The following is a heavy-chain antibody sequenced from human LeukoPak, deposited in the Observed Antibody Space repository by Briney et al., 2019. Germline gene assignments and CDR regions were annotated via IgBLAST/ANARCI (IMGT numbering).Heavy chain of an antibody. Sequence: SETLSLTCTVSGGSISSYYWGWIRQPPGKGLEWIGYIYYSGSTNYNPSLKSRVTMSVDTSKNQFSLKLSSVTAADTAVYYCARDKIRYFDWFHAFDYWGQGTLVTVSS. J-gene: IGHJ4*02. D-gene: IGHD3-9*01. CDR2: IYYSGST. CDR1: GGSISSYY. V-gene: IGHV4-59*12. CDR3: ARDKIRYFDWFHAFDY.